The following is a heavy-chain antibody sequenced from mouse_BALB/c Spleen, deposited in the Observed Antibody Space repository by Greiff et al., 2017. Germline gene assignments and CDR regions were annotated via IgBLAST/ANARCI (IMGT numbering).Heavy chain of an antibody. CDR1: GYTFTSYY. Sequence: VQLQQSGAELVKPGASVKLSCKASGYTFTSYYMYWVKQRPGQGLEWIGEINPSNGGTNFNEKFKSKATLTVDKSSSTAYMQLSSLTSEDSAVYYCARSFDYGLHYFDYWGQGTTLTVSS. J-gene: IGHJ2*01. D-gene: IGHD2-4*01. CDR3: ARSFDYGLHYFDY. V-gene: IGHV1S81*02. CDR2: INPSNGGT.